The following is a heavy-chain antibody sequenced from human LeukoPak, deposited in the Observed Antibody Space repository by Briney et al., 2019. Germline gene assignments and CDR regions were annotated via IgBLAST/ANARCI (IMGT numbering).Heavy chain of an antibody. CDR1: GFTFSSYA. V-gene: IGHV3-30*02. J-gene: IGHJ6*03. CDR2: IRYDGSNK. CDR3: AKGSKAVLFTRDHYMDV. Sequence: GGSLRLSCAASGFTFSSYAMSWVRQAPGKGLEWVAFIRYDGSNKYYADSVRGRFTISRDNSKNTLYLQMNGLRAGDTAVYFCAKGSKAVLFTRDHYMDVWGKGTTVTISS. D-gene: IGHD6-19*01.